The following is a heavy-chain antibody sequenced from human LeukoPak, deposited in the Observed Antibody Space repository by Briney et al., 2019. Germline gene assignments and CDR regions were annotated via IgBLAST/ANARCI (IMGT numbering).Heavy chain of an antibody. D-gene: IGHD3-10*01. V-gene: IGHV3-21*01. J-gene: IGHJ3*01. CDR2: ISSGSTYI. CDR1: GFTFSSYS. CDR3: ARGDGATPPDAFDV. Sequence: PGGSLRLSCTASGFTFSSYSMNWVRQAPGKGLQWVSSISSGSTYIYYADSVKGRFTISRDNTKNSLYLQMNSLRGEDTAVYYRARGDGATPPDAFDVWGQGTMVTVSS.